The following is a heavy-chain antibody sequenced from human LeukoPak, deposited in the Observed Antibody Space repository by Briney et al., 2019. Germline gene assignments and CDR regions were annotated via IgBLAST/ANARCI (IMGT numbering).Heavy chain of an antibody. CDR1: GFIFSNFG. CDR2: MDRHSDI. Sequence: GGSLRLSCTASGFIFSNFGVNWVRQAPGKGLEWVSCMDRHSDIYYADSVKRRYTISRDNARNSVYLQMNSLTVEDSGVYYCVGDPTTNRYQYFQYWGQGALVTVSS. D-gene: IGHD1-14*01. V-gene: IGHV3-21*01. J-gene: IGHJ4*02. CDR3: VGDPTTNRYQYFQY.